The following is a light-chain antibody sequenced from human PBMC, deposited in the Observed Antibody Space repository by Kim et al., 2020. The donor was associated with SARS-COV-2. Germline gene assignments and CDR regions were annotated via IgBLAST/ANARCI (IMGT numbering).Light chain of an antibody. CDR3: QQSFSFPYT. V-gene: IGKV1-39*01. CDR1: QTINTF. Sequence: DIQMTQSPSSLSASVGDAVILTCRASQTINTFLNWYQLKPGKAPNLLIYAASTVLNGVPSRFSGSGSGTDFTLTIASLRPEDAATYYCQQSFSFPYTFGQGTKVDIK. J-gene: IGKJ2*01. CDR2: AAS.